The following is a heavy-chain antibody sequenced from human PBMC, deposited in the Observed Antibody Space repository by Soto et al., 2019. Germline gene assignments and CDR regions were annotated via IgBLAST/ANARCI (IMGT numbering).Heavy chain of an antibody. CDR3: ARLGYCSGGSCYPPEYYYYYMDV. Sequence: SETLSLTCTVSGGSISSYYWSWIRQPPGKGLEWIGYIYYSGSTNYNPSLKSRVTISVDTSKNQFSLKLSSVTAADTAVYYCARLGYCSGGSCYPPEYYYYYMDVWGKGTTVTV. D-gene: IGHD2-15*01. V-gene: IGHV4-59*08. CDR1: GGSISSYY. J-gene: IGHJ6*03. CDR2: IYYSGST.